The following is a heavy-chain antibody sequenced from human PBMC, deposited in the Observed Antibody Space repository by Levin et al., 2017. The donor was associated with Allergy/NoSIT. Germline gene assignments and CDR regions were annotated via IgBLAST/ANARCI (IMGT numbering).Heavy chain of an antibody. CDR2: ISYVGSNK. V-gene: IGHV3-30-3*01. CDR1: GFTFSSYA. J-gene: IGHJ6*03. D-gene: IGHD3-10*02. Sequence: GESLKISCAASGFTFSSYAMHWVRQAPGKGLEWVAVISYVGSNKYYADSVKGRFTISRDNSKNTLYLQMNSLRAEDTAVYYCARAMSPFDYYYYMDVWGKGTTVTVSS. CDR3: ARAMSPFDYYYYMDV.